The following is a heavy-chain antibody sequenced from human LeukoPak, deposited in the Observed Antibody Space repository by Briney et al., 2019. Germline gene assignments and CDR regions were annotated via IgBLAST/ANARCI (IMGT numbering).Heavy chain of an antibody. J-gene: IGHJ6*03. D-gene: IGHD6-13*01. Sequence: GGSLRLSCAASGFTFSSYWMHWVRQAPGKGLVWVSRINSDGSSTSYADSVKGRFTISRDNAKNTLYLQMNSLRAEDTAVYYCARGGQHPYYYYMDVWGKGTTVTVSS. CDR3: ARGGQHPYYYYMDV. CDR2: INSDGSST. CDR1: GFTFSSYW. V-gene: IGHV3-74*01.